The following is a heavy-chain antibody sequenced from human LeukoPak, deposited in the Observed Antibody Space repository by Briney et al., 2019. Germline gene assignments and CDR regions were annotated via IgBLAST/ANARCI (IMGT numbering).Heavy chain of an antibody. CDR1: GGSISSDY. V-gene: IGHV4-59*01. CDR2: IYYTGTT. J-gene: IGHJ4*02. D-gene: IGHD3-10*01. CDR3: ARVQYTYGSGHYLDC. Sequence: SETLSLTCIVSGGSISSDYWSWMRQSPGRGLELIGYIYYTGTTNYNPSLDSRVTISVDTSKNQFSLNLTSVTAADTAVYHCARVQYTYGSGHYLDCWGQGTLVTVSS.